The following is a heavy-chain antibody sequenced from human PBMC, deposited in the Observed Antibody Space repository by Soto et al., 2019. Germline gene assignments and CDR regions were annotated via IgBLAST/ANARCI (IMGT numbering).Heavy chain of an antibody. CDR2: IRGSTYGGTT. J-gene: IGHJ6*02. D-gene: IGHD3-3*01. CDR3: SRDGDFYGLGV. Sequence: PGGSLRLSCTFSGFTSDDYDYALTWVRQAPGKGLQWLGLIRGSTYGGTTEYAASVKGRFTISRDDSKGITYLQMNSLKTEDTAVYYCSRDGDFYGLGVWGQGTTVTVSS. CDR1: GFTSDDYDYA. V-gene: IGHV3-49*04.